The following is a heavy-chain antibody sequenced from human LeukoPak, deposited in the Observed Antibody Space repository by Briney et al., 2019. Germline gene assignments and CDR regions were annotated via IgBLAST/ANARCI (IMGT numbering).Heavy chain of an antibody. D-gene: IGHD4-17*01. CDR2: IWYDGSNK. CDR1: GFTFSSQG. V-gene: IGHV3-33*01. Sequence: GGSLRLTCVASGFTFSSQGMHWVRQAPGKGLEWVAVIWYDGSNKYYADSVKGRFTISRDNAKNSLYLQMNSLRAEDTAVYYCARDDLYGDYRLDYWGQGTLVTVSS. J-gene: IGHJ4*02. CDR3: ARDDLYGDYRLDY.